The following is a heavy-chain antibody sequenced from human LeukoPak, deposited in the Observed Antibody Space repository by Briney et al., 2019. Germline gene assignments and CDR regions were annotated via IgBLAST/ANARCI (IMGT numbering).Heavy chain of an antibody. V-gene: IGHV3-30*18. CDR1: GFTFSSNG. D-gene: IGHD3-16*01. CDR2: ISYDGSNK. J-gene: IGHJ6*02. CDR3: AKDSGGYGMDV. Sequence: GGSLRLSCAASGFTFSSNGMHWVRPAPGKGLEWVAVISYDGSNKYYADSVKGRFTISRDNSKNTLYLQMNSLRAEDTAVYYCAKDSGGYGMDVWGQGTTVTVSS.